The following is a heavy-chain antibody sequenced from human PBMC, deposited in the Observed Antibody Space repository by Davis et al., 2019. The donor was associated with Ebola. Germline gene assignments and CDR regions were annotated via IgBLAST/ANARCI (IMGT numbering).Heavy chain of an antibody. CDR3: ARESFSSGSYYTGYYYYGMDV. V-gene: IGHV1-46*01. CDR1: GYTFTSYY. Sequence: ASVKVSCKASGYTFTSYYMHWVRQAPGQGLGWMGIINPSGGSTSYAQKFQGRVTMTRDTSMSTVYMELSSLRSEDTAVYYCARESFSSGSYYTGYYYYGMDVWGQGTTVTVSS. J-gene: IGHJ6*02. CDR2: INPSGGST. D-gene: IGHD3-10*01.